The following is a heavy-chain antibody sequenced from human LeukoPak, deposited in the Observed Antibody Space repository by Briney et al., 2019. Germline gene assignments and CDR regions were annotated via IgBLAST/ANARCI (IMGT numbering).Heavy chain of an antibody. CDR2: IIPIFGTA. D-gene: IGHD6-6*01. J-gene: IGHJ2*01. Sequence: SVKVSCKASGGTFSSYAISWVRQAPGQGLEWMGGIIPIFGTANYAQKFQGGVTITADESTSTAYMELSGLRSEDTAVYYCAYSSSSLDWYFDLWGRGTLVTVSS. V-gene: IGHV1-69*01. CDR3: AYSSSSLDWYFDL. CDR1: GGTFSSYA.